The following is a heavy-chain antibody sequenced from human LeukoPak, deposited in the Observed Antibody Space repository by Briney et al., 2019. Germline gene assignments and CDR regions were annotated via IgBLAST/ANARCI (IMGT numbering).Heavy chain of an antibody. D-gene: IGHD3-10*01. Sequence: SVKVSCKPSGGTFSSYAISWVRQAPGQGLEWMGRIIPIFGTANYAQKFQGRVTITTDESTSTAYMELSSLRSEDTAVYYCTRDQAYYGSGSYYHFDYWGQGTLVTVSS. CDR3: TRDQAYYGSGSYYHFDY. CDR2: IIPIFGTA. CDR1: GGTFSSYA. V-gene: IGHV1-69*05. J-gene: IGHJ4*02.